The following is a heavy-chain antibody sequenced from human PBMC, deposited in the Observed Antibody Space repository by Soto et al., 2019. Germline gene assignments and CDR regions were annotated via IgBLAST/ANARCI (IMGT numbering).Heavy chain of an antibody. Sequence: SETLSLTCTVSGGSISSDSYYRGWIRQSTENGLEWIASISYRGSTYYNPTLKSRLIISVDTSKNQFSLKLSSVTAADTAVYYCARHFVLLGGNSDAFDIWGQGTMGTVSS. V-gene: IGHV4-39*01. CDR1: GGSISSDSYY. CDR3: ARHFVLLGGNSDAFDI. CDR2: ISYRGST. J-gene: IGHJ3*02. D-gene: IGHD2-21*02.